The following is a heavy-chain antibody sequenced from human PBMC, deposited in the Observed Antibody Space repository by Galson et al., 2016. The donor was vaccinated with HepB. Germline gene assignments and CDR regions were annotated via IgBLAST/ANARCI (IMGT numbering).Heavy chain of an antibody. D-gene: IGHD6-13*01. J-gene: IGHJ4*02. CDR2: ISSTSTYT. CDR3: ATNIAAGYFDS. CDR1: GFSFSNYY. V-gene: IGHV3-11*06. Sequence: SLRLSCAASGFSFSNYYMTWIRKAPGKGLEWISYISSTSTYTNYADSVKGRFTISRDNVKNSLYLQMNSLRDEDTAVYYCATNIAAGYFDSWGQGTLVTVSS.